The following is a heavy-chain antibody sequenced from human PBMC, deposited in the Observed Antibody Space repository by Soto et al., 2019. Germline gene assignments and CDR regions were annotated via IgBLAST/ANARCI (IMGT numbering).Heavy chain of an antibody. V-gene: IGHV4-39*01. CDR3: ARLSPYYGMDV. CDR1: GGSFSGYY. J-gene: IGHJ6*02. Sequence: PSETLSLTCAVYGGSFSGYYWGWIRQPPGKGLEWIGSIYYSGSTYHNPSLKSRVTISVDTSKNQFSLRLSSVTAAGTAVYYCARLSPYYGMDVWGQGTTVTVSS. CDR2: IYYSGST.